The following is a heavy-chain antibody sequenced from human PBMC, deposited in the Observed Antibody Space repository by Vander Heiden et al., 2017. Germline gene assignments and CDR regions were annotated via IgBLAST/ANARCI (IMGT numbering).Heavy chain of an antibody. V-gene: IGHV1-46*01. CDR2: IKPSGGST. Sequence: QVQLVQSGAEVKKPGASVKGSCKASGYTFTSAYMHWVRQAPGQGLEWMGIIKPSGGSTSYAQKFQGRVTMTRDTSTSTGYMELSSLRSEDTAVYYCARMDRSRDGYGDYWGQGTLVTVSS. D-gene: IGHD5-18*01. CDR1: GYTFTSAY. J-gene: IGHJ4*02. CDR3: ARMDRSRDGYGDY.